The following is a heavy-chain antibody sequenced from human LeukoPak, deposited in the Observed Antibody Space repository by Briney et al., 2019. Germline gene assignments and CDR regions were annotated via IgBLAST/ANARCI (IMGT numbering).Heavy chain of an antibody. CDR2: IKQDGSEK. V-gene: IGHV3-7*01. CDR1: GFTFSSYW. Sequence: GGSLRLSCAASGFTFSSYWMTWVRQAPGKGLEWVANIKQDGSEKYYVDSVKGRFAISRDNAKNSLYLQMNSLRAEDTAVYYCAKDRTPYYFDYWGQGTLVTVSS. CDR3: AKDRTPYYFDY. D-gene: IGHD1-14*01. J-gene: IGHJ4*02.